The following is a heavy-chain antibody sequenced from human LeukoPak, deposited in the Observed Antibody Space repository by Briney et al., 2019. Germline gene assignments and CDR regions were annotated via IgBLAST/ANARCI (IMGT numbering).Heavy chain of an antibody. D-gene: IGHD3-22*01. CDR1: GFTFSTYW. CDR3: ARDDYYDSSDWFDP. J-gene: IGHJ5*02. Sequence: PGGSLRLSCAASGFTFSTYWMTWVRQAPGKGLEFVANIKEDGSVKNYVDSVKGRFTISRDNSKNLLYLQMNSLRAEDTAVYYCARDDYYDSSDWFDPWGQGTLVTVSS. CDR2: IKEDGSVK. V-gene: IGHV3-7*01.